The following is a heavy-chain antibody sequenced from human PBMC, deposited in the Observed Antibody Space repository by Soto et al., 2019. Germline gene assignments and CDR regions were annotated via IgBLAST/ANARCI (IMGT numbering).Heavy chain of an antibody. CDR1: GGSISSYY. J-gene: IGHJ6*03. D-gene: IGHD3-16*01. Sequence: SETLSLTCTVSGGSISSYYWSWIRQPPGKGLEWIGYIYYSGSTNYNPSLKSRVTISVDTSKNQFSLKLSSVTAADTAVYYCARVGRGERDYYYMDVWGKGTTVTVSS. CDR2: IYYSGST. CDR3: ARVGRGERDYYYMDV. V-gene: IGHV4-59*01.